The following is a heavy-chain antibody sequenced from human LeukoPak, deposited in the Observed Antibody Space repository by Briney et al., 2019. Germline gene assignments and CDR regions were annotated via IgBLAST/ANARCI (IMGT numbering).Heavy chain of an antibody. CDR2: ISDNAGGT. CDR1: GFTFSNYA. J-gene: IGHJ4*02. D-gene: IGHD2-21*02. CDR3: ARLTLAY. Sequence: GGSLRLSCTASGFTFSNYAMSWVRQAPGKGLEWVSTISDNAGGTYYADSVKGRFTISRDNSKTTVYLQMNGLRAEDTAVYYCARLTLAYWGQGTLVSVSS. V-gene: IGHV3-23*01.